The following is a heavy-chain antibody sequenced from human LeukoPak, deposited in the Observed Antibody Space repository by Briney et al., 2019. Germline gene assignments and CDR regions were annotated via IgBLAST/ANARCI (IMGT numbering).Heavy chain of an antibody. D-gene: IGHD3-16*01. V-gene: IGHV1-46*01. CDR2: INPSGGST. J-gene: IGHJ4*02. CDR1: GYTFTSYY. Sequence: GASVKVPCKASGYTFTSYYMHWVRQAPGQGLEWMGIINPSGGSTSYAQKFQGRVTMTRATSTSTVYMELSSLRSEDTAVYYCTRGAGWLIDYWGQGILVTVSS. CDR3: TRGAGWLIDY.